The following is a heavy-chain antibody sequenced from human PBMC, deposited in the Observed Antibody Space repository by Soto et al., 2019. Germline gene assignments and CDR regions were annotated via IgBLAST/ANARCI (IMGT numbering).Heavy chain of an antibody. CDR2: IYSGGST. CDR1: GFTVSSNY. D-gene: IGHD3-22*01. J-gene: IGHJ4*02. V-gene: IGHV3-53*01. CDR3: ARGYSSGSLNPYYFDY. Sequence: GGSLRLSCAASGFTVSSNYMSWVRQAPGKGLEWVSVIYSGGSTYYADSVKGRFTISRDNSKNTLYLQMNSLRAEDTAVYYCARGYSSGSLNPYYFDYWGQGTLVTVS.